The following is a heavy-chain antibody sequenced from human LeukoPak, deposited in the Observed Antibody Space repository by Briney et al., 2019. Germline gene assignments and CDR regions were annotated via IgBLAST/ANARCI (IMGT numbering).Heavy chain of an antibody. J-gene: IGHJ4*02. CDR1: GYSFTSYW. D-gene: IGHD2-21*01. Sequence: GESLKISCKGSGYSFTSYWIGWVRQMPGKGLEWLGIIYPGDSDTGYSPSFQGQVTISADKSISTAYLQWSSLKASDTAMYYCARWSIPYYFDYWGQGTLVTVSS. V-gene: IGHV5-51*01. CDR2: IYPGDSDT. CDR3: ARWSIPYYFDY.